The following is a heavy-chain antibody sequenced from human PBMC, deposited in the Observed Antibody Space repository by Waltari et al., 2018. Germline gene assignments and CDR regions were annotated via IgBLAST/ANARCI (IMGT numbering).Heavy chain of an antibody. J-gene: IGHJ5*02. Sequence: QVQLQESGPGLVKPSGTLSLTCAVSGGSISSSNWWSWFRQPPGKGLAWIGEIYHSGSTNHNPSLKSRVTISVDKSKNQFSLKLSSVTAADTAVYYCASRGYSGSYPTPWGQGTLVTVSS. CDR1: GGSISSSNW. D-gene: IGHD1-26*01. CDR3: ASRGYSGSYPTP. CDR2: IYHSGST. V-gene: IGHV4-4*02.